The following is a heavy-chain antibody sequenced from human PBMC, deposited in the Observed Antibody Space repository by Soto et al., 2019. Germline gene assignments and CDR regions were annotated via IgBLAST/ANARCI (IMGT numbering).Heavy chain of an antibody. Sequence: EVQLLESGGGSVQPGGSLRLSCAASGFPFSSYGMTFSSYAMSGVRQAPGKGLEWVSTMSGSGDSTSYADSVKGRLTISRDNSKNALLLQMNSRRAGDKALYYCAKFREYYQGSGSNTYYFYGMDVGCQGTTVTGS. CDR3: AKFREYYQGSGSNTYYFYGMDV. CDR2: MSGSGDST. J-gene: IGHJ6*02. D-gene: IGHD3-10*01. V-gene: IGHV3-23*01. CDR1: GFPFSSYGMTFSSYA.